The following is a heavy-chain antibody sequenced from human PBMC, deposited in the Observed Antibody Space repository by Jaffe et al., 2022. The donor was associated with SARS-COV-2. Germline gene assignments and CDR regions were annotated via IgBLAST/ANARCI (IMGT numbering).Heavy chain of an antibody. V-gene: IGHV1-3*01. Sequence: QVQLVQSGAEVKKPGASVKVSCRASGYTFSTYNFHWVRQAPGQGLEYMGWIYAGNGDSTYSHNFQGRVTITRDTSATTVYMEMSSLRSEDTAVYYCAREKPADGWFDPWGQGTQVTVSS. CDR2: IYAGNGDS. J-gene: IGHJ5*02. CDR1: GYTFSTYN. CDR3: AREKPADGWFDP.